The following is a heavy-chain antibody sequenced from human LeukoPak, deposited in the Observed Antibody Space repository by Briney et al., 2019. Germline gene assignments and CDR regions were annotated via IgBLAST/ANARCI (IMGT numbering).Heavy chain of an antibody. CDR3: ARAGGTAMVSVDLYYFDY. Sequence: SVKVSCKASGGTFSSYAISWVRQAPGQGLEWMGGIIPIFGTANYAQKFQGRVTITADESTSTAYMELSSLRSEDTAVYYCARAGGTAMVSVDLYYFDYWGQGTLVTVSS. J-gene: IGHJ4*02. D-gene: IGHD5-18*01. CDR1: GGTFSSYA. CDR2: IIPIFGTA. V-gene: IGHV1-69*13.